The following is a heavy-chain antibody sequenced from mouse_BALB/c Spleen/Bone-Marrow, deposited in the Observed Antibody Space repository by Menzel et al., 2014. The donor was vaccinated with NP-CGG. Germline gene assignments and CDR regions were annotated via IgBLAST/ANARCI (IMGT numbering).Heavy chain of an antibody. Sequence: VQLQQSGAELVRPGSSVKISCKASGYAFSSYWMNWVKPRPGQGLEWIGQIYPGDGDTNYNGKFKGKATLTADKSSSTAYMQLSSLTSEDSAVYFCARGPWFAYWGQGTLVTVSA. V-gene: IGHV1-80*01. CDR3: ARGPWFAY. CDR2: IYPGDGDT. CDR1: GYAFSSYW. J-gene: IGHJ3*01.